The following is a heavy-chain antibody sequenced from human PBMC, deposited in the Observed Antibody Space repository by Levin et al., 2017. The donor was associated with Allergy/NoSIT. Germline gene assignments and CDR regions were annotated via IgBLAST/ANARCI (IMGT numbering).Heavy chain of an antibody. V-gene: IGHV3-30-3*01. CDR2: ISYDGSNK. D-gene: IGHD5-18*01. CDR1: GFTFSSYA. J-gene: IGHJ3*02. CDR3: ARETTDTAMVMDDAFDS. Sequence: PGGSLRLSCAASGFTFSSYAMHWVRQAPGKGLEWVAVISYDGSNKYYADSVKGRFTISRDNSKNTLYLQMNSLRAEDTAVYYCARETTDTAMVMDDAFDSWGQGTMVTVSS.